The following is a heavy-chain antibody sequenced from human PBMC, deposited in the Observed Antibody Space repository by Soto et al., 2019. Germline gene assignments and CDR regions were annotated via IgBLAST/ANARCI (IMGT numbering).Heavy chain of an antibody. CDR2: ISSSSSTI. J-gene: IGHJ4*02. D-gene: IGHD4-17*01. CDR1: GFTFSSYS. V-gene: IGHV3-48*01. CDR3: AKEGGDTVTPTWDILAY. Sequence: PGGSLRLSCAASGFTFSSYSMNWVRQAPGKGLEWVSYISSSSSTIYYADSVKGRFTISRDNSKNTLYLQMNSLRAEDTAVYYCAKEGGDTVTPTWDILAYWGQGTLVTVSS.